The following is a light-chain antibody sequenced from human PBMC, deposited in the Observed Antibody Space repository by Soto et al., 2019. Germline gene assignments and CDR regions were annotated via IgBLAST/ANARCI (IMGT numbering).Light chain of an antibody. V-gene: IGKV3-11*01. J-gene: IGKJ1*01. CDR2: QTS. CDR1: QYINTR. Sequence: EIEWTRVVGGKCLSLGDSGIISCRASQYINTRLAWYQHRPGQAPRLLIYQTSIRAAGIPARFSASGSGTDFTLTICDVKIEDFALCCCHQRQSWPPTFGQGTKVDIK. CDR3: HQRQSWPPT.